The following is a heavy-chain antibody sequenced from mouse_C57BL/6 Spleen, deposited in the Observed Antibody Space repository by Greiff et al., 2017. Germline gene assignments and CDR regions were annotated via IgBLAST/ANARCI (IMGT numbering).Heavy chain of an antibody. CDR1: GFNINDYY. Sequence: VQLQQPGAELVKPGASVKLSCTASGFNINDYYMHWVKQRTEQGLEWIGRIDPEDGETKYAPKFQGKDTITADTSSNTAYLQLSSLTSEDTAVYYCARHYGSSYELAYWGQGTLVTVSA. D-gene: IGHD1-1*01. J-gene: IGHJ3*01. CDR2: IDPEDGET. CDR3: ARHYGSSYELAY. V-gene: IGHV14-2*01.